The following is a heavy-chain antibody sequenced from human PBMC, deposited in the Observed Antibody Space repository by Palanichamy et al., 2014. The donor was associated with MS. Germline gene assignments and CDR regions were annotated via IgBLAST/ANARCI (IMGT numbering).Heavy chain of an antibody. CDR1: IHLNDYY. CDR2: TGDKRNSYTT. Sequence: VEVSGEGPGPASRVPETLLCSLWIHLNDYYMDWVRQAPGRGWKWVGRTGDKRNSYTTQYAASVKGRFTISRDDSKNSLYLQMNSLKSEDTAVYYCAREFHGAAGYCSGGSCYPSYFDLWGRGTLVTVSS. V-gene: IGHV3-72*01. D-gene: IGHD2-15*01. J-gene: IGHJ2*01. CDR3: AREFHGAAGYCSGGSCYPSYFDL.